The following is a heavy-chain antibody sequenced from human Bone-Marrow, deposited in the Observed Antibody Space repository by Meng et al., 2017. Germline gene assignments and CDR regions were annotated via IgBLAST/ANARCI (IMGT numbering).Heavy chain of an antibody. J-gene: IGHJ3*02. CDR1: GFTFRTYT. D-gene: IGHD3-22*01. Sequence: GESLKISCAASGFTFRTYTMNWVRQAPGKGLEWVSGVSSSSSYIYYADSVKGRFTISRDNSKNTLYLQMNSLRAEDTAVYYCARIIYDSLAFDIWGQGTMVTVSS. CDR3: ARIIYDSLAFDI. V-gene: IGHV3-21*01. CDR2: VSSSSSYI.